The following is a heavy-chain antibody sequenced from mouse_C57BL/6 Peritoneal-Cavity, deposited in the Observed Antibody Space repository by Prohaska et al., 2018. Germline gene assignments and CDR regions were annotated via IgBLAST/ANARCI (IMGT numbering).Heavy chain of an antibody. V-gene: IGHV11-2*01. CDR1: GFTFSGFW. CDR2: INSDGSAI. Sequence: EVQLLETGGGLVQPGGSRGLSCEGSGFTFSGFWMSWVRQTPGKTLEWIGDINSDGSAINYVLSIKDRFTIFRDNDKSTLYLQMSNLRSEDTATYFCTGYSNYWHCDAWGRGKTGNVPT. D-gene: IGHD2-5*01. J-gene: IGHJ1*03. CDR3: TGYSNYWHCDA.